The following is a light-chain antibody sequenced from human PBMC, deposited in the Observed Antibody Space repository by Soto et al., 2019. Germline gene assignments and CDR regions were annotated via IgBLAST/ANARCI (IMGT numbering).Light chain of an antibody. Sequence: QSALTQPASVSGSPGQSITLSCTGTSSDDGSYNLVSWYQQHPGKAPKLMIYEGSKRHSGVSNRLYGSKSGNTASLTISGLQAEDEADYYCCSYGGSSTFVVFGGGTKLTVL. CDR1: SSDDGSYNL. CDR2: EGS. J-gene: IGLJ2*01. CDR3: CSYGGSSTFVV. V-gene: IGLV2-23*03.